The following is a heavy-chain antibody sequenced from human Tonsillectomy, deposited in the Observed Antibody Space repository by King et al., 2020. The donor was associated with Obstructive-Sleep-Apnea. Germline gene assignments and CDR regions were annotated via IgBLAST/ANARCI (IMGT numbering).Heavy chain of an antibody. CDR3: TRRPGGMDV. J-gene: IGHJ6*02. Sequence: DVQLVESGGGLVQPGRSLRLSCTASGFTFADYAMSWFRQAPGKGLEWVGCIRSQADGGTIEYAASVKGRFTISRDDSKSIAYLQVNSLKTEDTAVYYCTRRPGGMDVWGQGTTVTVSS. V-gene: IGHV3-49*03. CDR1: GFTFADYA. CDR2: IRSQADGGTI. D-gene: IGHD6-6*01.